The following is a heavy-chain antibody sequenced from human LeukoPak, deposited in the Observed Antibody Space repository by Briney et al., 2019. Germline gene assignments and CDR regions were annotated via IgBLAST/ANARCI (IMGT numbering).Heavy chain of an antibody. CDR3: AKAGVISGWDY. J-gene: IGHJ4*02. V-gene: IGHV3-23*01. CDR1: GFALSNYP. Sequence: GFLRPSCAASGFALSNYPMGWVRQAPGKGLEWVSGIGEEKSGSWTKSADSVKGRFTISRDNSENTLYLQMDSLTVDDTAVYYCAKAGVISGWDYWGQGVLVTVSS. CDR2: IGEEKSGSWT. D-gene: IGHD3-3*02.